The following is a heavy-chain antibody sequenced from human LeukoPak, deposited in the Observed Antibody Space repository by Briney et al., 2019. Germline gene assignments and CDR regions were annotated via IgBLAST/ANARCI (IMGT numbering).Heavy chain of an antibody. D-gene: IGHD5-24*01. V-gene: IGHV3-30*02. CDR3: AKDGYNYYIDY. CDR1: GFTFSSYG. Sequence: GGSLRLSCVASGFTFSSYGIHWVRQAPGKGLEWVAFIGYDGSNKYYRDSVKGRFTISRDNSKNTLYLQMNSPRAEDTAVYYCAKDGYNYYIDYWGQGTLVTVSS. J-gene: IGHJ4*02. CDR2: IGYDGSNK.